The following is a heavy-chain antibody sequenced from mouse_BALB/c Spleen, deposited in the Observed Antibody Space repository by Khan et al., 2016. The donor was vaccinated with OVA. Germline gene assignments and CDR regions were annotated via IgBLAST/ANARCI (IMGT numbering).Heavy chain of an antibody. Sequence: EVQLQESGAELVRPGALVKLSCKASGFNIKDYYMLWVKQRPEQGLEWIGWIDPENGNTIYDPKFQGKASITADTSSNTAYLQLSSLTSEDTAVYYCARRGDGNYWFAYWGQGTLVTVSA. CDR3: ARRGDGNYWFAY. D-gene: IGHD2-1*01. CDR2: IDPENGNT. CDR1: GFNIKDYY. V-gene: IGHV14-1*02. J-gene: IGHJ3*01.